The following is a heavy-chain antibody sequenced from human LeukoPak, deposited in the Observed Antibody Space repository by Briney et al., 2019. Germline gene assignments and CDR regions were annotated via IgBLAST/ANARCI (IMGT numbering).Heavy chain of an antibody. CDR2: ISGSGGST. CDR3: AKSSGVRYYDSSGYFDY. CDR1: GFTFSSYA. J-gene: IGHJ4*02. Sequence: GGSLRLSCAAPGFTFSSYAMSWVRQAPGKGLEWVSAISGSGGSTYYADSVKGRFTISRDNSKNTLYLQMNSLRAEDTAVYYCAKSSGVRYYDSSGYFDYWGQGTLVTVSS. V-gene: IGHV3-23*01. D-gene: IGHD3-22*01.